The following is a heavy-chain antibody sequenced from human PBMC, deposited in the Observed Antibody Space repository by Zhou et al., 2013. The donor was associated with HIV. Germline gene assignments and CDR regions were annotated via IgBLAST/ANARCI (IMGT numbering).Heavy chain of an antibody. CDR2: IIPLFGIT. D-gene: IGHD3-10*01. Sequence: QVQLLQSAAVTKKPGSSARVSCRVSGDTLKKNVINWVRQAPNAGLEWVARIIPLFGITDCAPKFQGRVTFTADTSTETVFMDLISLRSDDTAVFYCTLGGHSPWQESLEGLTVGASGTLPAFLDAHETFDLWGQGTLVAVSS. CDR1: GDTLKKNV. CDR3: TLGGHSPWQESLEGLTVGASGTLPAFLDAHETFDL. V-gene: IGHV1-69*02. J-gene: IGHJ5*02.